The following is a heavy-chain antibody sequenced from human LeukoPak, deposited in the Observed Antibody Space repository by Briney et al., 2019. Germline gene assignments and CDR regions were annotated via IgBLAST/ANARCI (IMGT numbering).Heavy chain of an antibody. D-gene: IGHD2-2*01. J-gene: IGHJ4*02. Sequence: GGSLRLSCAASGFTFSSYGMHWVRQAPGKGLEWVAVIWYDGSNKYYADSVKGRFTISRDNSKNTLYLRMNSLRAEDTAVYYCARSPIAHIVVVPAAFFDYWGQGTLVTVSS. CDR3: ARSPIAHIVVVPAAFFDY. CDR2: IWYDGSNK. V-gene: IGHV3-33*01. CDR1: GFTFSSYG.